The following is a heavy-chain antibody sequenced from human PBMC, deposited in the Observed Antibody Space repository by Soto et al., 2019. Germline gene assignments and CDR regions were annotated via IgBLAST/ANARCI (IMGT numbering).Heavy chain of an antibody. J-gene: IGHJ6*02. D-gene: IGHD1-26*01. CDR3: ARIGWELLKYGMDV. Sequence: PSETLSLTCTVPGGSVNIGTYYWSWIRQPPGKGLEWIGFIHYSGSTYYNPSLKSRVTISVDTSKNQFSLKLSSVTAADTAVYYCARIGWELLKYGMDVWGQGTTVTVSS. V-gene: IGHV4-39*01. CDR2: IHYSGST. CDR1: GGSVNIGTYY.